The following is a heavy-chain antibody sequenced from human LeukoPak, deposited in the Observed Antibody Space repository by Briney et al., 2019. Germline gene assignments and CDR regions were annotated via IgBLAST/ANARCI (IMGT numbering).Heavy chain of an antibody. V-gene: IGHV1-2*02. J-gene: IGHJ4*02. CDR3: AKTGSLMGRFFDY. CDR1: GYTFTGYY. CDR2: LNPDTGST. Sequence: ASVKVSCKASGYTFTGYYIHWVRQAPGQGLEWMGGLNPDTGSTNYAQKFQARVIMTRDTSINTAYMELRRLRYDDTAMYFCAKTGSLMGRFFDYWGQGIQVIVSS. D-gene: IGHD3-10*01.